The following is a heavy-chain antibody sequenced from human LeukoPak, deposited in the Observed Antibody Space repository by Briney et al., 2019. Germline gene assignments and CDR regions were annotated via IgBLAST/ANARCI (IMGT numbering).Heavy chain of an antibody. CDR1: GGSISSGDYY. CDR2: IYYSGST. Sequence: SETLSLTCTVSGGSISSGDYYWSWIRQPPGKGLEWIGYIYYSGSTYYNPSLKSRVTISVDTSKNQFSLKLSSVTAADTAVYYCARDRGSGSGYYAFWYFDLWGRGTQVTVSS. D-gene: IGHD3-22*01. V-gene: IGHV4-30-4*01. J-gene: IGHJ2*01. CDR3: ARDRGSGSGYYAFWYFDL.